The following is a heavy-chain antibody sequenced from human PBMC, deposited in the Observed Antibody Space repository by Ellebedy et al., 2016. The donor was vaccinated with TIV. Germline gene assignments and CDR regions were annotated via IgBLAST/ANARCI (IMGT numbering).Heavy chain of an antibody. CDR3: ASSGVTGLDAFDI. V-gene: IGHV3-9*01. J-gene: IGHJ3*02. Sequence: SLKISXAASGFTFESYTMHWVRQAPGKGLEWVSGISWDSVTIGCADSVKGRFSMSRDNAKNSLYLQMNSLRVEDTALYYCASSGVTGLDAFDIWGQGTMVTVSS. CDR1: GFTFESYT. CDR2: ISWDSVTI. D-gene: IGHD5-18*01.